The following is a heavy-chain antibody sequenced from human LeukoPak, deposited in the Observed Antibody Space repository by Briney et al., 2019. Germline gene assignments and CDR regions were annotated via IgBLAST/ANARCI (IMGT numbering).Heavy chain of an antibody. CDR3: ARGDFFGGSYDGFDY. CDR2: IYTSGST. D-gene: IGHD1-26*01. V-gene: IGHV4-61*02. CDR1: GGSISSGSYY. Sequence: SETLSLTCTVSGGSISSGSYYWTWIRQPAGKGLEWIGRIYTSGSTNYNPSLKSRVTISVDTSKNQFSLKLSSVTAADTAVYYCARGDFFGGSYDGFDYWGQGTLVTVSS. J-gene: IGHJ4*02.